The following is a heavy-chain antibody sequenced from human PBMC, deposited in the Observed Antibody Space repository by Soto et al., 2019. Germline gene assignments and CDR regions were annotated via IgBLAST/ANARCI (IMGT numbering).Heavy chain of an antibody. Sequence: QVQLQESGPGLVKPSQTLSLTCTVSGASISSGDYYWTWIRQPPGKGLEWIGSIYYSGSTYYNPSLNSRVTISVDTSNHQFSLKLSSVTAADTAVYYCARASYDSSTYYLDYWGQGTLVTVSS. V-gene: IGHV4-30-4*01. D-gene: IGHD3-22*01. CDR1: GASISSGDYY. J-gene: IGHJ4*02. CDR2: IYYSGST. CDR3: ARASYDSSTYYLDY.